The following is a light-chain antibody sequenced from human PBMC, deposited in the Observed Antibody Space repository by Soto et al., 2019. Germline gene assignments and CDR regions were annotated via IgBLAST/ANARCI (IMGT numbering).Light chain of an antibody. V-gene: IGKV1-5*03. CDR1: QIINTW. CDR2: RAS. CDR3: QQYETYSGT. J-gene: IGKJ3*01. Sequence: DIQMTQSPSSLSASVGGRVTITCRASQIINTWLAWYQQKPGKAPKLLIYRASNLVNGVPSRFSGSGSGTEFTLTISSLQPDDFSIYYCQQYETYSGTFGPGTKVDL.